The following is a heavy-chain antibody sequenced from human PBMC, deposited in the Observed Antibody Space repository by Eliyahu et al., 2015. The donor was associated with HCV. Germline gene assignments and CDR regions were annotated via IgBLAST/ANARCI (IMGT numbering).Heavy chain of an antibody. Sequence: VQLLESGGGVVRPGGSLRLSCXASGFNFSLYGLHWVRPAPGKGLDWVSIXWYDGSQTFYTDSVKGRFTISRDNSRDTLYLQMKSLRPEDSAVYYCATEAPGGGMDTWGRGTLVIVSS. V-gene: IGHV3-33*01. CDR1: GFNFSLYG. CDR3: ATEAPGGGMDT. CDR2: XWYDGSQT. J-gene: IGHJ4*01. D-gene: IGHD3-16*01.